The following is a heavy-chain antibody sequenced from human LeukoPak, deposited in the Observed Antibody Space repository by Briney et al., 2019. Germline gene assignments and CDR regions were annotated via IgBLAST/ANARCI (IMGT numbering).Heavy chain of an antibody. Sequence: PGGSLRLSCAASGFTFSSYGMHWVRQAPGKGLEWVAVISYDGSNKYYADSVKGRFTISRDNSKNTLYLQMNSLRAEDTAVYYCARDPGNWNDGHDYWGQGTLVTVSS. CDR2: ISYDGSNK. D-gene: IGHD1-1*01. V-gene: IGHV3-30*03. CDR1: GFTFSSYG. J-gene: IGHJ4*02. CDR3: ARDPGNWNDGHDY.